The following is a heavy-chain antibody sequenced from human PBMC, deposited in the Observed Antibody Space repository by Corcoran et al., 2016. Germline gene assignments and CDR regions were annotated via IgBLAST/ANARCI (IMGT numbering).Heavy chain of an antibody. CDR1: GGTFSSYA. Sequence: QVQLVQSGAEVKKPGSSVKVSCKASGGTFSSYAISWVRQAPGQGLEWMGGIIPIFGTANYAQKFQGRVTITADESTSTAYMELSSLRSEDTAVYYCARGPLGAGCAVTTWTAIDYWGQGTLVTVSS. CDR2: IIPIFGTA. V-gene: IGHV1-69*01. CDR3: ARGPLGAGCAVTTWTAIDY. J-gene: IGHJ4*02. D-gene: IGHD4-17*01.